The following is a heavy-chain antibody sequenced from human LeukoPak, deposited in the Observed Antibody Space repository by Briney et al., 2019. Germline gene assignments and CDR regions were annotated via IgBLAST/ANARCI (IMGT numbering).Heavy chain of an antibody. V-gene: IGHV3-21*01. CDR3: ARQVSGYGSGSFYFDY. Sequence: PGGSLRLSCAASGFTFSEYSMNWVRQAPGKGLEWVSFISTSSSHIYYGDSVKGRFTISRDNARNSVLLQMNSLRAEDTAVYYCARQVSGYGSGSFYFDYWGQGMLVTVSS. D-gene: IGHD3-10*01. J-gene: IGHJ4*02. CDR1: GFTFSEYS. CDR2: ISTSSSHI.